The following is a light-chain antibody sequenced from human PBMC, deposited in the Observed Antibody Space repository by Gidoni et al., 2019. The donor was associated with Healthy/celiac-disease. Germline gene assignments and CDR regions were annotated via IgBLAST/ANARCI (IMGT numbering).Light chain of an antibody. CDR1: QSISSY. J-gene: IGKJ2*01. V-gene: IGKV1-39*01. Sequence: EIQMTQSPSSLSATVGDRVTITCRASQSISSYVNWYQQKPGKAPKLLIYAASSLQSGVPSRFSGSGSGTDFTLTISSLQPEDFATYYCQHSYSTPPTFGQXTKLEIK. CDR2: AAS. CDR3: QHSYSTPPT.